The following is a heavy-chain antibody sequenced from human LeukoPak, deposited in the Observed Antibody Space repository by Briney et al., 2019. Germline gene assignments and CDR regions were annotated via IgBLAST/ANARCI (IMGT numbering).Heavy chain of an antibody. CDR3: AREIHYYGSGSYDY. V-gene: IGHV4-39*07. D-gene: IGHD3-10*01. Sequence: SETLSLTCTVSGGSISSSSYYWGWIRQPPGKGLEWIGSIYYSGSTYYNPSLKSRVTISVDTSKNQFSLKLSSVTAADTAVYYCAREIHYYGSGSYDYWGQGTLVTVSS. CDR1: GGSISSSSYY. J-gene: IGHJ4*02. CDR2: IYYSGST.